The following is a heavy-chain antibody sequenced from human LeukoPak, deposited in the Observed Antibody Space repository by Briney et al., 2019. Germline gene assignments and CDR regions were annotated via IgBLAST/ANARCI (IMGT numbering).Heavy chain of an antibody. CDR2: IYYSGST. Sequence: PPETLSLTCTVSGFSISSYYLSWIRQPPGKGLEWMGYIYYSGSTKYNASLKSRVTISVDTYKNQFSLNLSSVTAADTAVYYCARVRYDYDSSVLDYWGQGTLVTVSS. V-gene: IGHV4-59*01. CDR3: ARVRYDYDSSVLDY. CDR1: GFSISSYY. J-gene: IGHJ4*02. D-gene: IGHD3-22*01.